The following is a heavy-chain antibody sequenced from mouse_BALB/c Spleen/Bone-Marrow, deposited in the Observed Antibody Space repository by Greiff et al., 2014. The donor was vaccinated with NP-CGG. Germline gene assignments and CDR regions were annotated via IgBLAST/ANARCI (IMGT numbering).Heavy chain of an antibody. CDR2: IDPANGNT. CDR3: ARLDWFAY. J-gene: IGHJ3*01. V-gene: IGHV14-3*02. Sequence: EVQLVESGAELVKPGASVKLSCTASGFNIKDTYMHWVKQRPEQGLEWIGRIDPANGNTKYDPKFQGKATITADTSSNTAYLQLSSLTSEDTAVYYCARLDWFAYWGQGTLVTVSA. CDR1: GFNIKDTY.